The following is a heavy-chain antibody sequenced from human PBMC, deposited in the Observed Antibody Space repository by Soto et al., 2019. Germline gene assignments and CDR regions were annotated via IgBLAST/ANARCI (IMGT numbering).Heavy chain of an antibody. CDR1: GINLSGSA. J-gene: IGHJ4*02. CDR2: IRSKRHTYAT. Sequence: VQLVESGGGLVQPGGSLKLSCVGSGINLSGSAMHWVRQALGKGLEWVGRIRSKRHTYATAYAASVEGRFTISRDHSRNTAYLQMNSLKAEDTAVYVCTRHGAYHNETSDDWGQGTLVTVSS. V-gene: IGHV3-73*02. CDR3: TRHGAYHNETSDD. D-gene: IGHD1-1*01.